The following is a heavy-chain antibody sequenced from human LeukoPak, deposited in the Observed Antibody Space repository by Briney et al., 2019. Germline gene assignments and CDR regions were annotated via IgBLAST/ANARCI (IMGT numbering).Heavy chain of an antibody. CDR3: ARVRYCSTNRCYDREFDN. CDR1: GGSIRNYY. V-gene: IGHV4-59*01. D-gene: IGHD2-2*01. CDR2: IYYSGNT. J-gene: IGHJ4*02. Sequence: PSETLSLTCTVSGGSIRNYYWSWIRQPPGKGLEWIGYIYYSGNTNYNPSLKSRVTISVDTSKNQFSLKLNSVTAADTAVYYCARVRYCSTNRCYDREFDNWGQGTLVTVSS.